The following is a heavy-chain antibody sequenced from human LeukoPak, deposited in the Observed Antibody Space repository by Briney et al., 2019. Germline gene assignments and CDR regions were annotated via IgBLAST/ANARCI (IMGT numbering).Heavy chain of an antibody. CDR3: ATTSRYFDH. V-gene: IGHV5-51*01. CDR1: EYSFTSYW. CDR2: TYPGDSET. J-gene: IGHJ4*01. Sequence: GASLKISCKGSEYSFTSYWIGWVRQMPGEGLEWMGVTYPGDSETRYSPSFQGQVTISADKSTSTAYLQWSSLKASDTAIYYCATTSRYFDHWGHGTLVTVSS. D-gene: IGHD6-6*01.